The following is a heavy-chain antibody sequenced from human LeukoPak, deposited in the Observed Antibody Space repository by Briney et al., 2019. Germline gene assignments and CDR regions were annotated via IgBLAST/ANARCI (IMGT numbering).Heavy chain of an antibody. J-gene: IGHJ4*02. Sequence: GSSVKVSCKASGGTFSSYAISWVRQAPGQGLEWMGSIIPILGIANYAQKFQGRVTITADKSTSTAYMELSSLRSEDTAVYYCARMDSRDGYNVALFDYWGQGTLVTLSS. CDR3: ARMDSRDGYNVALFDY. V-gene: IGHV1-69*04. D-gene: IGHD5-24*01. CDR2: IIPILGIA. CDR1: GGTFSSYA.